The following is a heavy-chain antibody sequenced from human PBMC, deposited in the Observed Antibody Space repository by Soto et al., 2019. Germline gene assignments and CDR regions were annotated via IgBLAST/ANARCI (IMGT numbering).Heavy chain of an antibody. J-gene: IGHJ4*02. D-gene: IGHD3-16*01. CDR3: AMGGSPYVWFNEF. CDR1: GGLFSSYA. Sequence: QVQLVQSGAEVKKPGSSMKISCKASGGLFSSYAISWVRQAPGQGLVWMGGIIPVFGTTNYAQKFQDRVTITADESTNTAYMDLSSLRSEDTAIYYCAMGGSPYVWFNEFWGQGTLVTVSS. V-gene: IGHV1-69*01. CDR2: IIPVFGTT.